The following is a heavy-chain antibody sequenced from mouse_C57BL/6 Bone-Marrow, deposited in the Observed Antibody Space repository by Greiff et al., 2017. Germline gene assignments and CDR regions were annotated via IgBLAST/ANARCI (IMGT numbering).Heavy chain of an antibody. D-gene: IGHD1-1*01. J-gene: IGHJ1*03. CDR3: ALITTVVATSDWYFDV. V-gene: IGHV14-3*01. Sequence: VQLKESVAELVRPGASVKLSCTASGFNIKNTYMHWVKQRPEQGLEWIGRIDPANGNTQYAPKFQGKATITADTTSNTAYLQLSSLTSEDTAIYYCALITTVVATSDWYFDVWGTGTTVTVSS. CDR1: GFNIKNTY. CDR2: IDPANGNT.